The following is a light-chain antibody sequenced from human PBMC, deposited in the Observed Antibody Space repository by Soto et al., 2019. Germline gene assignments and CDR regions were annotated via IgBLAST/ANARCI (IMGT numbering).Light chain of an antibody. V-gene: IGLV2-8*01. Sequence: QSALTQPPSASGSPRQSVTISCTGSSSDVGGYEYVSWYQQHPGKAPKLIIYEVIKRPSGVPDRFSGSKSGNTASLTVSGLQAEDEADYYCSSYAGSNNLHVLFGGGTKVTVL. CDR3: SSYAGSNNLHVL. CDR2: EVI. J-gene: IGLJ2*01. CDR1: SSDVGGYEY.